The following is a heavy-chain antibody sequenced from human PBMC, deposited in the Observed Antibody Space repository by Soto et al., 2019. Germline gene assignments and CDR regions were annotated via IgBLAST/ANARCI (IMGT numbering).Heavy chain of an antibody. Sequence: SETLSLTCTVSGASINNNDYYWSWIRQTPGKGLEWIGYVYYSGSTDYIPSLRSRLSMSIDKSQNQFTLKLNSVTAADTATYYCARMSYFYDKWYFDLWGRGTLVTVSS. CDR3: ARMSYFYDKWYFDL. CDR2: VYYSGST. V-gene: IGHV4-30-4*01. D-gene: IGHD3-22*01. CDR1: GASINNNDYY. J-gene: IGHJ2*01.